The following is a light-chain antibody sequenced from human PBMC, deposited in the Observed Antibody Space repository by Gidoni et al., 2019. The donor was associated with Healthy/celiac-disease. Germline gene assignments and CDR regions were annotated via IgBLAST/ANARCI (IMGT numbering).Light chain of an antibody. CDR2: GAS. CDR1: QSVSSSY. J-gene: IGKJ3*01. Sequence: IVFTQSPCTLSLSPVERATPSCRASQSVSSSYLAWYQQKPGQAPRLLIYGASSRATGIPDRFSGSGSETDFTLTISRLEPEDFAVYYCQQYGSSPPTFGPGTKVDIK. CDR3: QQYGSSPPT. V-gene: IGKV3-20*01.